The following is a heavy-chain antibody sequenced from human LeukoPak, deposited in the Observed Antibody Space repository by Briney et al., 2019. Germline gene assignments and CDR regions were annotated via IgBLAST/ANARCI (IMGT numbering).Heavy chain of an antibody. J-gene: IGHJ3*02. D-gene: IGHD3-22*01. Sequence: SETLSLTCTVSGGSISSYYWSWIRQPPGKGLEWIGRVSSSGSTNYNPSLKSRVTISVDTSKNQFSLKLSSVTAADTAVYFCARGPYSYDSSGAFDIWGQGTMVTVSS. CDR3: ARGPYSYDSSGAFDI. CDR1: GGSISSYY. CDR2: VSSSGST. V-gene: IGHV4-4*08.